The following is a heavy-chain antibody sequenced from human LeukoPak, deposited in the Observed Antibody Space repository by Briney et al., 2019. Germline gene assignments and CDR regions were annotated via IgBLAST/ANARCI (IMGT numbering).Heavy chain of an antibody. CDR3: ARGIAAAEG. J-gene: IGHJ4*02. Sequence: SETLSLTCTVSGGSISRSGYHWGWIRQPPGKGLEWIGEINHSGSTNYNPSLKSRVTISVDTSKNQFSLKLSSVTAADTAVYYCARGIAAAEGWGQGTLVTVSS. D-gene: IGHD6-13*01. V-gene: IGHV4-39*07. CDR2: INHSGST. CDR1: GGSISRSGYH.